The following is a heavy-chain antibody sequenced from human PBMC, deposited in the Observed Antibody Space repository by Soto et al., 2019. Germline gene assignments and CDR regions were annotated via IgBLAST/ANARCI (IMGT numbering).Heavy chain of an antibody. Sequence: QVQLQQWGAGLLKASETLSLTCAVVGDSLRGQSWNWIRQSPGKGLEWLGELDQSGGTNYNPSLKSRAIISADPSKNQFSLTLTSVTAADTAVYYCAREDSYGWSGESLDVWGQGTTVTVSS. D-gene: IGHD6-19*01. CDR1: GDSLRGQS. CDR2: LDQSGGT. V-gene: IGHV4-34*01. J-gene: IGHJ6*02. CDR3: AREDSYGWSGESLDV.